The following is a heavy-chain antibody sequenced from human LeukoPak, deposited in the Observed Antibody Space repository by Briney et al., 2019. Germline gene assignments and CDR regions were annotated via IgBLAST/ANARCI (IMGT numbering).Heavy chain of an antibody. CDR2: ISSSSSYI. D-gene: IGHD7-27*01. V-gene: IGHV3-21*04. CDR1: GFTFSSYS. CDR3: ATNWGRYYFDY. Sequence: GGSLRLSCAASGFTFSSYSMNWVRQAPGKGLEWVSSISSSSSYIYYADSVKGRFTISRDNSKNTLYLQMNSLRAEDTGVYFCATNWGRYYFDYWGQGTLVTVSS. J-gene: IGHJ4*02.